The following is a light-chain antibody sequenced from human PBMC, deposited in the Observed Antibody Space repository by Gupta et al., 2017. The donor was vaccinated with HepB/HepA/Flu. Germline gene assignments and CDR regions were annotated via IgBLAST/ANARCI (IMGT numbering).Light chain of an antibody. V-gene: IGKV3-11*01. CDR3: QHHLSWPLT. CDR1: ESIETS. J-gene: IGKJ4*01. CDR2: DVS. Sequence: LLKQSPTILSVSPGGRATLSCRASESIETSLAWYHQRPGQAPRLLLYDVSIRAIGVPARFSGRGSGTDFTLIIDTLQPEDLGLYFCQHHLSWPLTFVGGTKVGI.